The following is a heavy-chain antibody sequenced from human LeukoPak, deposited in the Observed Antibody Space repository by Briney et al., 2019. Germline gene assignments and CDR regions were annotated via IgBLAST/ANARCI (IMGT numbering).Heavy chain of an antibody. D-gene: IGHD3-22*01. Sequence: PGGSVRLSCAASGFTFSSYSMHWVRQAPGKGLEWVSAISGSGGSTYYADSVKGRFTISRDNSKNTLYLQMNSLRAEDTAVYYCAKGDSSVVTDAFDIWGQGTMVTVSS. J-gene: IGHJ3*02. CDR1: GFTFSSYS. CDR2: ISGSGGST. CDR3: AKGDSSVVTDAFDI. V-gene: IGHV3-23*01.